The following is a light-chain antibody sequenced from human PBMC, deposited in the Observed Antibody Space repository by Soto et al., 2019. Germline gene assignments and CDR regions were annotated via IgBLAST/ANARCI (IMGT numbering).Light chain of an antibody. CDR3: QQSYSTLWT. V-gene: IGKV1-39*01. Sequence: DIQMTQSPSSLSASVGDRVTITCRASQSISSSLNWYQQEPGRAPNLLIYATSRLQSGVPSRFSGSGSGTDFTLTISSLQPEDFATYYCQQSYSTLWTFGQGTKVEVK. J-gene: IGKJ1*01. CDR2: ATS. CDR1: QSISSS.